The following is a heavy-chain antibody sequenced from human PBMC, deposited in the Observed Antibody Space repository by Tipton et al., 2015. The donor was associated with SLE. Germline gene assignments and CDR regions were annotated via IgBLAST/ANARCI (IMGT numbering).Heavy chain of an antibody. CDR3: AAQSGNVPFDH. D-gene: IGHD2-2*01. Sequence: TLSLTCNVSGASISSSAYYWSWIRQPAGKGLEWIGRINNDGSTIYNPALESRATVSVDTSKNQFSLNLASVTAADTAIYYCAAQSGNVPFDHWGQGTPVIVSS. CDR2: INNDGST. V-gene: IGHV4-61*02. CDR1: GASISSSAYY. J-gene: IGHJ4*02.